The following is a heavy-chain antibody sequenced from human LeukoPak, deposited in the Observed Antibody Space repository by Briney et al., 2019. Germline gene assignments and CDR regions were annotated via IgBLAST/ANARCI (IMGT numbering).Heavy chain of an antibody. J-gene: IGHJ4*02. CDR3: AKEGVMAAAVFFDY. D-gene: IGHD6-13*01. CDR2: ISTDSLTI. V-gene: IGHV3-48*04. CDR1: GFTFSSHA. Sequence: GGSLRLSCAASGFTFSSHAMNWVRQAPGKGLEWISSISTDSLTIKYADFLSGQFTISRDNAENLLFLQMSSPRAEDTAVYYCAKEGVMAAAVFFDYWGQGTLVTVSS.